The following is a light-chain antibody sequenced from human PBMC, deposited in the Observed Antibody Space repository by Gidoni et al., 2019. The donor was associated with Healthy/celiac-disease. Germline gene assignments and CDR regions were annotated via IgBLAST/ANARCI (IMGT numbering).Light chain of an antibody. J-gene: IGLJ2*01. CDR3: SSYTSSSTLV. CDR1: SSDVGGYNY. Sequence: QSALTQPASVSGSPGQSITISCTGTSSDVGGYNYVSWYQQHPVKAPKLMIYDGSNRPSGVSNRFSGSKSGNTASLTISGLQAEDEADYYCSSYTSSSTLVFGGGTKLTVL. CDR2: DGS. V-gene: IGLV2-14*03.